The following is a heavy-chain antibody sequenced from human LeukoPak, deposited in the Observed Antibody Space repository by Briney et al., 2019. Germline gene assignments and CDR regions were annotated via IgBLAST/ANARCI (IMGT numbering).Heavy chain of an antibody. Sequence: GGSLRLSCAASGFTFINAWMSWVRQAPGKGLEWVGRIEGRSDGGTTDYAAPVKGRFTISRDDSKNTLYLQMNSLKTEDTAVYYCTTDFGTPTLGTLGYWGQGTLVTVSS. V-gene: IGHV3-15*04. J-gene: IGHJ4*02. D-gene: IGHD1-1*01. CDR2: IEGRSDGGTT. CDR1: GFTFINAW. CDR3: TTDFGTPTLGTLGY.